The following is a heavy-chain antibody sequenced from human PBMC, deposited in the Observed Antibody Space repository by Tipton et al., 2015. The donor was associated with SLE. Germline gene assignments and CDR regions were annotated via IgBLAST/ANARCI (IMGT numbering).Heavy chain of an antibody. CDR1: GGSITRGSYY. V-gene: IGHV4-61*02. CDR3: AREGQSSTWYSDSMNYYYYMDV. J-gene: IGHJ6*03. D-gene: IGHD6-13*01. CDR2: IYSSGST. Sequence: TLSLTCTVSGGSITRGSYYWSWIRQPAGKGLEWIGRIYSSGSTKYNPSLKSRVTISVDRSKNQFSLNVSSVTAADTVVYYCAREGQSSTWYSDSMNYYYYMDVWGKGTTVTVSS.